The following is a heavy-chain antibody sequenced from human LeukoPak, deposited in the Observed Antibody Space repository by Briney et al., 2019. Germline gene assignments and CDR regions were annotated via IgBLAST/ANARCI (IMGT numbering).Heavy chain of an antibody. V-gene: IGHV3-74*01. CDR1: GFTFSSYW. Sequence: GGSLRLSCAASGFTFSSYWMHWVRQAPGKGLVWVSRINSDGSSTSYADSVKGRFTISRDNAKNTLYLQMNSLRAEDTAVYYCAGTYCTNGVCAYYYYGMDVWGQGTTVTVSS. CDR3: AGTYCTNGVCAYYYYGMDV. D-gene: IGHD2-8*01. CDR2: INSDGSST. J-gene: IGHJ6*02.